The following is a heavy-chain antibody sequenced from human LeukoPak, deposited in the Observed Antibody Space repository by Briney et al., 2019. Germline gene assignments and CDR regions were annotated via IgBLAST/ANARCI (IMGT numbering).Heavy chain of an antibody. Sequence: SETLSLTCTVSGGSISGSYWGWIRRPPGRGLEWIATISSSGSTYYNPSLKSRVTISVDTSTNQFSLKLTPVTAADTAVYYCARHGSTYGYAHYLDYWGQGIQVTVSS. V-gene: IGHV4-39*01. D-gene: IGHD5-18*01. CDR1: GGSISGSY. CDR3: ARHGSTYGYAHYLDY. J-gene: IGHJ4*02. CDR2: ISSSGST.